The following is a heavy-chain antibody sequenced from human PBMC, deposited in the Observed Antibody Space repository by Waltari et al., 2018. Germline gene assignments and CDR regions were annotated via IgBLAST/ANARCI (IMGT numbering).Heavy chain of an antibody. CDR1: GFTFSSYS. J-gene: IGHJ5*02. Sequence: EVQLVESGGGLVKPGGSLRLSCAASGFTFSSYSMNWVRQAPGKGLEWVSSISSSSSYIYYADSVKARFTISRDNAKNSLYLQMNSLRAEDTAVYYCARNGDSSGWYNWFDPWGQGTLVTVSS. CDR3: ARNGDSSGWYNWFDP. V-gene: IGHV3-21*01. D-gene: IGHD6-19*01. CDR2: ISSSSSYI.